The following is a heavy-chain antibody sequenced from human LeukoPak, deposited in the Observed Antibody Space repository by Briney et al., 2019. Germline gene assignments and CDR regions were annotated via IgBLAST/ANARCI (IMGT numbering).Heavy chain of an antibody. D-gene: IGHD3-3*01. CDR2: MNPKSGNS. Sequence: GASVKVSCKASGYTFTSYDINWVRQATGQGLEWMGWMNPKSGNSDYAQKFQGRLTMTRDTSTNTAYMELSGLRSEDTAVYYCARDIGGRGYDFWSGYYYYYYMDVWGKGTTVTVSS. J-gene: IGHJ6*03. V-gene: IGHV1-8*02. CDR1: GYTFTSYD. CDR3: ARDIGGRGYDFWSGYYYYYYMDV.